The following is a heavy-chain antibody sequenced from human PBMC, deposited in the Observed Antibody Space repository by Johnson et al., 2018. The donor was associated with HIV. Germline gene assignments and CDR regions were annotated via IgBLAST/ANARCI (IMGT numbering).Heavy chain of an antibody. CDR3: AREVEITMVQGVIIGDAFDI. Sequence: VQLVESGGGVVRQGGSQRLSCVASGFTFDDYDMSWVRQTPGKGLEGVSVINWNVGSTDYADSVKGSVPIARDNAKNSLYLQMNRLRVEDTALYYCAREVEITMVQGVIIGDAFDIWGQGTMVTVSS. CDR2: INWNVGST. CDR1: GFTFDDYD. J-gene: IGHJ3*02. V-gene: IGHV3-20*04. D-gene: IGHD3-10*01.